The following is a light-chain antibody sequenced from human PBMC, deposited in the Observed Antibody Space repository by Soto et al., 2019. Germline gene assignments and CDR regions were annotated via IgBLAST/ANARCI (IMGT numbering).Light chain of an antibody. CDR2: EVS. V-gene: IGLV2-14*01. J-gene: IGLJ3*02. Sequence: QSALTQPASVSGSPGQSITISCTGTSGDVGAYNYVSWFQQHPVKAPKLMIFEVSNRPSGVSNRFSGSKSGNTASLTISGLQAEDEASYYCASYTTSSLWVFGGGTSSPS. CDR3: ASYTTSSLWV. CDR1: SGDVGAYNY.